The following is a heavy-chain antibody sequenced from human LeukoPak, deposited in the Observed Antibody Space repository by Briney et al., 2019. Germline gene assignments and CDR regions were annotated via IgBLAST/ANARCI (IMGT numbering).Heavy chain of an antibody. V-gene: IGHV4-4*07. CDR1: GGSISSYY. CDR3: ARDDYYDSSGYYSGAFDI. Sequence: SETLSLTCTVSGGSISSYYWSWIRQPAGKGLEWIGRIYTSGSTNYNPSLKSRVTMSVDTSKNQFSLKLSSVTAADTAVYYCARDDYYDSSGYYSGAFDIWGQGTMVTVSS. J-gene: IGHJ3*02. D-gene: IGHD3-22*01. CDR2: IYTSGST.